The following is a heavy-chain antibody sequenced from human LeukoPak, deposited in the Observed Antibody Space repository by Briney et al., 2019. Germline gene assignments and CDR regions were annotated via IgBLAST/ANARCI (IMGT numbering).Heavy chain of an antibody. D-gene: IGHD6-19*01. CDR1: GFTFSSYA. CDR2: ISGSGGST. V-gene: IGHV3-23*01. Sequence: GGSLRLSCAASGFTFSSYAMSWVRQAPGKGLEWVSAISGSGGSTYYADSVKGRFTISRDNSKNTLYLQMNSLRAEDTAVYYCATGSGWGSYFDYWGQGTLVTVSS. J-gene: IGHJ4*02. CDR3: ATGSGWGSYFDY.